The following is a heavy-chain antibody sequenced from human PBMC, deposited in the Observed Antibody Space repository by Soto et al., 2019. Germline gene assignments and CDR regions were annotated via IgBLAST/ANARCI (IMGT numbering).Heavy chain of an antibody. CDR1: GFTFSSYA. J-gene: IGHJ6*02. V-gene: IGHV3-23*01. Sequence: HPGGSLRLSCAASGFTFSSYAMSWVRQAPGKGLEWVSAISGSGGSTYYADSVKGRFTISRDNSKNTLYLQMNSLRAEDTAVYYCAKDQELYGYYYYGMDVWGQGTTVTVSS. D-gene: IGHD2-2*02. CDR3: AKDQELYGYYYYGMDV. CDR2: ISGSGGST.